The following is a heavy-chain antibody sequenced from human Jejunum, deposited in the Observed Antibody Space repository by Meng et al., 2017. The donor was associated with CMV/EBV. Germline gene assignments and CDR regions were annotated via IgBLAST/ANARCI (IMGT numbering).Heavy chain of an antibody. J-gene: IGHJ4*02. CDR1: GFTFDDYG. V-gene: IGHV3-20*03. CDR2: INWNGGSA. CDR3: ARARSSGWYGGANY. Sequence: GFTFDDYGMSWVRQAPGKGLEWVSGINWNGGSAGYADSVKGRFTISRDNAKNSLYLQMNSLRAEDTALYYCARARSSGWYGGANYWGQGTLVTVSS. D-gene: IGHD6-19*01.